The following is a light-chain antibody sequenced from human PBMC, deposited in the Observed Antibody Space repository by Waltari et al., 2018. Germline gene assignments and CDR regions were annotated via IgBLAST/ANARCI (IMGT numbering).Light chain of an antibody. Sequence: DIQMTQSPSSLSASVGDRVTITCRASQSISNYLNWYQQKLRKAPNLLIYAASNLQSGVPSRFSGSGSGTDFTLTISSLQPEDFATYYCQQGYSTPRTFGQGTKVEIK. J-gene: IGKJ1*01. CDR3: QQGYSTPRT. V-gene: IGKV1-39*01. CDR2: AAS. CDR1: QSISNY.